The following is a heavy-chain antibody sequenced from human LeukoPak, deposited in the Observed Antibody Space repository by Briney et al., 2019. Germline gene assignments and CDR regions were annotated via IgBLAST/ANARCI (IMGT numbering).Heavy chain of an antibody. CDR1: GGSISSYY. V-gene: IGHV4-4*07. Sequence: PSVTLSLTCTVSGGSISSYYWSWIRQPAGKGLEWIGRIYTSGSTNYNPSLKSRVTMSVDTSKNQFSLKLSSVTAADTAVYYCARQATRGVVVIASGAFDIWGQGTMVTVSS. D-gene: IGHD2-21*01. J-gene: IGHJ3*02. CDR3: ARQATRGVVVIASGAFDI. CDR2: IYTSGST.